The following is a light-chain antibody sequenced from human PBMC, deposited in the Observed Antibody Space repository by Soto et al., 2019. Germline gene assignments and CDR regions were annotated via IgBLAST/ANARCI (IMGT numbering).Light chain of an antibody. CDR2: DVS. Sequence: EIVLTQSPGTLSLSPGDRATLSCRASQSVSSTYLAWYQQKPGQPPSLLIYDVSIRATGIPARFNGSGSGTEFTLTISSLQSEDFAVYYCQQRSDWPPITFGQGTRLEIK. CDR3: QQRSDWPPIT. CDR1: QSVSSTY. J-gene: IGKJ5*01. V-gene: IGKV3D-20*02.